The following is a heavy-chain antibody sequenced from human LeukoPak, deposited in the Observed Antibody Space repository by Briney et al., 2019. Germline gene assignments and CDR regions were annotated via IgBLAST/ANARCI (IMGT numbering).Heavy chain of an antibody. CDR2: IYYSGST. CDR1: GGSISSYY. D-gene: IGHD1-26*01. J-gene: IGHJ6*03. V-gene: IGHV4-59*01. CDR3: ARNKIGGDYYYYMDV. Sequence: SETLSLTCTVSGGSISSYYWSWIRQPPGKGLEWIGYIYYSGSTNYNPSLKSRVTMSVDTSKNQFSLKLSSVTAADTAVYYCARNKIGGDYYYYMDVWGKGTTVTVSS.